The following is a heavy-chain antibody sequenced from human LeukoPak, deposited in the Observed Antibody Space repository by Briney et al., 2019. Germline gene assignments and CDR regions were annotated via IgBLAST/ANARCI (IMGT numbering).Heavy chain of an antibody. V-gene: IGHV3-9*01. Sequence: SLRLSCAASGFTFDDYAMHWVRQAPGKGLEWVSGISWNSGSIGYADSVKGRFTISRDNAKNSLYLQMNSLRAEDTALYYCAKGRYSSGLNWFDPWGQGTLVTVSS. CDR3: AKGRYSSGLNWFDP. D-gene: IGHD6-19*01. J-gene: IGHJ5*02. CDR1: GFTFDDYA. CDR2: ISWNSGSI.